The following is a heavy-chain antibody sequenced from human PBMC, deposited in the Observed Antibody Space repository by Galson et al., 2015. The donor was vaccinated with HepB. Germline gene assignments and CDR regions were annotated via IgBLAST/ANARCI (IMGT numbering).Heavy chain of an antibody. CDR3: ARETYYYYGMDV. CDR2: ISYDGSNK. Sequence: SLRLSCAASGFTFSSYAMHWVRQAPGKGLEWVAVISYDGSNKYYADSVKGRFTISRDNSKNTLYLQMNSLRAEDTAVYYCARETYYYYGMDVWGQGTTVTVSS. V-gene: IGHV3-30*04. J-gene: IGHJ6*02. CDR1: GFTFSSYA.